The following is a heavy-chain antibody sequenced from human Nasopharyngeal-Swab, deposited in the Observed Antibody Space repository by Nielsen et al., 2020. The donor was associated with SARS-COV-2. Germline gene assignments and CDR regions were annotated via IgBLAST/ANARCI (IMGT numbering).Heavy chain of an antibody. CDR2: ISSSSSYI. CDR3: ASEGTYCSGGSCYVY. V-gene: IGHV3-11*06. D-gene: IGHD2-15*01. Sequence: WIRQPPGKGLEWVSYISSSSSYINYADSVKGRFTISRDNAKNSLYLQMNSLRAEDTAVYYCASEGTYCSGGSCYVYWGQGTLVTVSS. J-gene: IGHJ4*02.